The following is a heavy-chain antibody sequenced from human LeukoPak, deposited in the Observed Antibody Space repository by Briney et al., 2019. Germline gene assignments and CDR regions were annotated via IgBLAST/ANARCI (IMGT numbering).Heavy chain of an antibody. Sequence: PSETLSLTCSVSGVSISSYYWSWVRQPAGKGLERIGRIYSSGSTNYNPSLNSRVTMSVDTSNNQFSLRLTSVTAADTAVYYCARGTTAAAGIFDCWGQGTLVTVSS. J-gene: IGHJ4*02. V-gene: IGHV4-4*07. CDR1: GVSISSYY. CDR2: IYSSGST. D-gene: IGHD6-13*01. CDR3: ARGTTAAAGIFDC.